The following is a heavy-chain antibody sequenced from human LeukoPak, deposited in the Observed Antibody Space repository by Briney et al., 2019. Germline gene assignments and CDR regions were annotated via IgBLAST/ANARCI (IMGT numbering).Heavy chain of an antibody. CDR3: ATYCSGGSCYDLDAFDI. D-gene: IGHD2-15*01. CDR2: IYHSGST. V-gene: IGHV4-4*02. Sequence: SGTLSLTCAVSGGSISSSNWWSWVRQPPGKGLEWIGEIYHSGSTNYNPSLKGRVTISVDTSKNQFSLKLSSVTAADTAVYYCATYCSGGSCYDLDAFDIWGQGTMVTVSS. J-gene: IGHJ3*02. CDR1: GGSISSSNW.